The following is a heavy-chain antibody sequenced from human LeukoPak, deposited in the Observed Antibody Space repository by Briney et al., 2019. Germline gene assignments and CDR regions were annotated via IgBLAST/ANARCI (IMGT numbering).Heavy chain of an antibody. CDR1: GYTFTGYY. J-gene: IGHJ4*02. V-gene: IGHV1-8*02. D-gene: IGHD6-13*01. CDR3: ARELSSSWYGSDY. Sequence: ASVKVSCKASGYTFTGYYMHWVRQAPGQGLEWMGWINPNSGNTGYAQKFQGRVAMTRNTSISTAYMELSSLRSEDTAVYYCARELSSSWYGSDYWGQGTLVTVSS. CDR2: INPNSGNT.